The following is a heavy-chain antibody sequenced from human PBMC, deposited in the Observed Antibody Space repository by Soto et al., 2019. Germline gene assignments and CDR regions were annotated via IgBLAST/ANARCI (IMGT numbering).Heavy chain of an antibody. V-gene: IGHV1-69*02. D-gene: IGHD3-10*01. CDR1: GGTFSSYT. Sequence: SVKVSCKASGGTFSSYTISWVRQAPGQGLEWMGRIIPILGIANYAQKFQGRVTITADKSTSTAYMELSSLRSEDTAVYYCARGYYGSGTHFDYWGQGTLVTVSS. CDR2: IIPILGIA. J-gene: IGHJ4*02. CDR3: ARGYYGSGTHFDY.